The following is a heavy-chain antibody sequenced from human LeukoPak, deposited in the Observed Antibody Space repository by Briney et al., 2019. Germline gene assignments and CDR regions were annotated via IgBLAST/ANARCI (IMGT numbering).Heavy chain of an antibody. CDR3: AELGITMIRGV. Sequence: GGSLRLSCAASGFTFSSYSMNWVRQAPGKGLEWVSSISSSSSYIYYADSVKGRFTISRDNAKSSLYLQMNSLRAEDTAVYYCAELGITMIRGVWGKGITVTISS. CDR2: ISSSSSYI. J-gene: IGHJ6*04. V-gene: IGHV3-21*01. D-gene: IGHD3-22*01. CDR1: GFTFSSYS.